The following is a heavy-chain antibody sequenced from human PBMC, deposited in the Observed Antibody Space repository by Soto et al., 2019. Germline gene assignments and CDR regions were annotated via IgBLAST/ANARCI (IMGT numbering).Heavy chain of an antibody. CDR2: ISYDGSKK. CDR1: GFTFSSYA. CDR3: ARERCYYFDY. D-gene: IGHD4-17*01. Sequence: QVQLVESGGGVVRPGRSLRLSCAASGFTFSSYAMHWVRQAPGKGLEWVAVISYDGSKKYYADSVKGRFTISRDNSKNRLYMQMNSVRAEGTAVYYCARERCYYFDYWGQGTLVTVSS. J-gene: IGHJ4*02. V-gene: IGHV3-30-3*01.